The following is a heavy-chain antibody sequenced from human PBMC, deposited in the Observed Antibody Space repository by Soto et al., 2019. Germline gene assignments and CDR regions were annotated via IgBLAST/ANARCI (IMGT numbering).Heavy chain of an antibody. CDR1: GYTFINYG. J-gene: IGHJ4*02. Sequence: ASVKVSCNASGYTFINYGISWVRQAPGQGLEWRGFISPNNGHTKYERKFQDRITMTTDTSTTTAYLELRSLRSDDPAVYFCASDQLHLLHYYFQXWGQGALFTVSX. V-gene: IGHV1-18*01. D-gene: IGHD3-10*01. CDR3: ASDQLHLLHYYFQX. CDR2: ISPNNGHT.